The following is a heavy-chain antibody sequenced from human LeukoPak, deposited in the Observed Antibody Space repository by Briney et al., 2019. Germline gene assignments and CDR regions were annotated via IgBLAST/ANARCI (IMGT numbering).Heavy chain of an antibody. J-gene: IGHJ4*02. CDR3: TTGTLPDITMIVVVDY. Sequence: GGSLRLSCAASGFTFSNAWMSWVRQAPGKGLEWVGRIKSKTDGGTTDYAAPVKGRFTISRDDSKNTLYLQMNSLKTEDTAVYYCTTGTLPDITMIVVVDYWGQGTLVTVSS. D-gene: IGHD3-22*01. CDR1: GFTFSNAW. V-gene: IGHV3-15*01. CDR2: IKSKTDGGTT.